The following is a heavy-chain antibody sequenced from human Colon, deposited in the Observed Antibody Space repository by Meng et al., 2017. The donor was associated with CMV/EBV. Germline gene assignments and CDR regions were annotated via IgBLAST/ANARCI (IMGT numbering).Heavy chain of an antibody. D-gene: IGHD3-3*01. V-gene: IGHV3-23*01. CDR3: AKGTLYSDFWSGFRH. CDR2: TSGSGVHT. Sequence: SGVLFGDYAMTWVRQAPGKGLEWVASTSGSGVHTYYADSVKGRFTISRDNSRNTVYLQMNSLRAEDTALYYCAKGTLYSDFWSGFRHWGHGTLVTVSS. CDR1: GVLFGDYA. J-gene: IGHJ4*01.